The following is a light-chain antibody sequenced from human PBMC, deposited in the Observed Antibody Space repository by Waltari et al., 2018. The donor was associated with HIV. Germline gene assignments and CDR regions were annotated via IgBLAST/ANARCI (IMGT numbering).Light chain of an antibody. Sequence: EIVLTQSPRTLSLSPGERATLSCRASQTVTSNYLAWYQMKPGQAPRPLIYGASIRATGVPDKFSGSGSGTDFTLTIGRLQPEDFAVYYCHQYGTSPQTFGQGSKVEIK. J-gene: IGKJ2*01. CDR3: HQYGTSPQT. CDR2: GAS. V-gene: IGKV3-20*01. CDR1: QTVTSNY.